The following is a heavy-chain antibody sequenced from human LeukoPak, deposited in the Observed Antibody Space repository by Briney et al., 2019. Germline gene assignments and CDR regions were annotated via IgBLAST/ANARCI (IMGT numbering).Heavy chain of an antibody. CDR3: APARSLTWFDP. CDR1: GFTFSSYA. V-gene: IGHV3-23*01. Sequence: GGSLRLSCAASGFTFSSYAMSGVRQAPGKGLEWVSAISGSGGSTYYADSVKGRFTISRDNSKNTLYPQMNSLSADATAVYYCAPARSLTWFDPWGQGTLVTVSS. D-gene: IGHD2-8*01. J-gene: IGHJ5*02. CDR2: ISGSGGST.